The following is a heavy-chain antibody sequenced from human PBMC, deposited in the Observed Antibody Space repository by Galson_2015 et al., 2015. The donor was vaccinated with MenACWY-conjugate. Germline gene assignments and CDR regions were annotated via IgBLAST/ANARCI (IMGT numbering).Heavy chain of an antibody. CDR2: ISSNGGST. CDR1: GFTFSSYA. CDR3: VKGGVYVWGSPTDY. Sequence: SLRLSCAASGFTFSSYAMHWVRQAPGKGLEYVSAISSNGGSTYYADSVKGRFTISRDNSKNTLYLQMSSLRAEDTAVYYCVKGGVYVWGSPTDYWGQGTLVTVSS. J-gene: IGHJ4*02. V-gene: IGHV3-64D*06. D-gene: IGHD3-16*01.